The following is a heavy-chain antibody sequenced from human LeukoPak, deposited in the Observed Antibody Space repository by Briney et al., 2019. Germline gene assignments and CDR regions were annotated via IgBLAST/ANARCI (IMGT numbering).Heavy chain of an antibody. CDR1: GYTFTRYY. CDR3: ARDLIVVVPAAIMGLQEDAFDI. D-gene: IGHD2-2*01. J-gene: IGHJ3*02. CDR2: INPSGGST. Sequence: ASVKVSCKASGYTFTRYYMHWVRQAPGQGLEWMGIINPSGGSTSYAQKFQGRVTMTRDTSTSTVYMELSSLRSEDTAVYYCARDLIVVVPAAIMGLQEDAFDIWGQGTMVTVSS. V-gene: IGHV1-46*01.